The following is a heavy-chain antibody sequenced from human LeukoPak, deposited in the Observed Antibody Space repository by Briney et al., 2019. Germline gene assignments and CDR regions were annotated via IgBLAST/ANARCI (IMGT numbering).Heavy chain of an antibody. Sequence: GGSLRLSCAASGFTFSSYAMSWVRQAPGKGLEWVSAISGSGGSTYYADSVKGRFTISRDNSKNTLYLQMNSLRAEDTAVYYCARGSIYDSSGYYGGNYFDYWGQGTLVTVSS. CDR2: ISGSGGST. CDR1: GFTFSSYA. J-gene: IGHJ4*02. D-gene: IGHD3-22*01. V-gene: IGHV3-23*01. CDR3: ARGSIYDSSGYYGGNYFDY.